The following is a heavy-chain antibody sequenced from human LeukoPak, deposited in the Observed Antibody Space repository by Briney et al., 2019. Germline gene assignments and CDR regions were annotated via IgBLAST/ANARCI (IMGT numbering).Heavy chain of an antibody. J-gene: IGHJ3*02. CDR3: ATPWSGALFYI. V-gene: IGHV3-30*03. Sequence: GGSLRLSCAASGFTFSSYGMHWVRQAPGKGLEWVAVISYDGSNKYYADSVKGRFTISRDNSENTLYLQMNSLRAEDTAVYYCATPWSGALFYIWGQGTMVTVSS. D-gene: IGHD2-8*02. CDR1: GFTFSSYG. CDR2: ISYDGSNK.